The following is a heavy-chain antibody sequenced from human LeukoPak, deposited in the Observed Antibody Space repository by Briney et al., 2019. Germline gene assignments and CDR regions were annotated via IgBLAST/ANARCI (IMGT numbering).Heavy chain of an antibody. CDR2: IIPIFGTA. CDR3: ARCGRGSRTSCYLSDAFDI. J-gene: IGHJ3*02. Sequence: SVKVSCKASGGTFSSYAISWVRQAPGQGLEWMGGIIPIFGTANYAQKFQGRVTITADESTSTAYMELSSLRSEDTAVYYCARCGRGSRTSCYLSDAFDIWGQGTMVTVSS. CDR1: GGTFSSYA. V-gene: IGHV1-69*01. D-gene: IGHD2-2*01.